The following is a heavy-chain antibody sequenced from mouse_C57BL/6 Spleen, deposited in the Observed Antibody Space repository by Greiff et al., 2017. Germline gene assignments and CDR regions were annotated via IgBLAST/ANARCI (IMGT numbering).Heavy chain of an antibody. J-gene: IGHJ3*01. CDR1: GYTFTDYE. CDR2: IDPETGGT. Sequence: VKLVESGAELVRPGASVTLSCKASGYTFTDYEMHWVKQTPVHGLEWIGAIDPETGGTAYNQKFKGKAILTADKSSSTAYMELRSLTSEDSAVYYCTRGHGYYARFAYWGQGTLVTVSA. D-gene: IGHD2-3*01. V-gene: IGHV1-15*01. CDR3: TRGHGYYARFAY.